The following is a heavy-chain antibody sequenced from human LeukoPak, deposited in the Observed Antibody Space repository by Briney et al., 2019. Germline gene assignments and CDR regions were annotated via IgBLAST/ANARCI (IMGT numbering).Heavy chain of an antibody. CDR2: IIPIFGTA. V-gene: IGHV1-69*13. CDR3: ARVPVDTAMANTHQLTPYFDY. CDR1: GGTFSSYA. D-gene: IGHD5-18*01. J-gene: IGHJ4*02. Sequence: SVKVSCKASGGTFSSYAISWVRQAPGQGLEWVGGIIPIFGTANYAQKFQGRVTITADESTSTAYMELSSLRSEDTAVYYCARVPVDTAMANTHQLTPYFDYWGQGTLVTVSS.